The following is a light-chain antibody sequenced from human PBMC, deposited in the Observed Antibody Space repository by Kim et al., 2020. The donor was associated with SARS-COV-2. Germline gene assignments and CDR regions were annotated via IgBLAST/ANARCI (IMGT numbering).Light chain of an antibody. V-gene: IGLV2-11*01. J-gene: IGLJ2*01. CDR2: DVS. Sequence: QSALTQPRSVSGSPGQSVTISCTGTSSDVGAYDYVSWYQQHPGKAPKLMIYDVSERPSGVPDRFSASKSGNTASLTISGLQAEDEADYYCCSYARPYTSVFGGGTQLTVL. CDR1: SSDVGAYDY. CDR3: CSYARPYTSV.